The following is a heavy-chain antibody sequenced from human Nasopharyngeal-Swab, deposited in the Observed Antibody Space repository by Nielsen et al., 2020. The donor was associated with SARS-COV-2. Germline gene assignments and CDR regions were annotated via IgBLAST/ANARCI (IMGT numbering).Heavy chain of an antibody. CDR3: ARAVITMIVVVNAFDI. CDR2: INYSVST. J-gene: IGHJ3*02. Sequence: SETLSLTCTVSGGSISSGGYYWSWIRQHTGKGLEWNGYINYSVSTYYNPSLKSRVTISVDTSKNQFSLKLSSVTAADTAVYYCARAVITMIVVVNAFDIWGQGTMVTVSS. D-gene: IGHD3-22*01. CDR1: GGSISSGGYY. V-gene: IGHV4-31*03.